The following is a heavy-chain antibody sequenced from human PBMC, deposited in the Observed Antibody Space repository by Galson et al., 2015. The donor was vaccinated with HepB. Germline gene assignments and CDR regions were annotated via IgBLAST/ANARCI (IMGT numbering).Heavy chain of an antibody. D-gene: IGHD3-9*01. J-gene: IGHJ3*02. CDR1: GYSFTSYW. CDR2: IYPGDSDT. V-gene: IGHV5-51*01. CDR3: ARQRGRYFDWWNAFDI. Sequence: QSGAEVKKPGESLKISCKGSGYSFTSYWIGWVRQMPGKGLEWMGIIYPGDSDTRYSPSFQGQVTISADKSISTAYLQWSSLKASDTAMYYCARQRGRYFDWWNAFDIWGQGTMVTVSS.